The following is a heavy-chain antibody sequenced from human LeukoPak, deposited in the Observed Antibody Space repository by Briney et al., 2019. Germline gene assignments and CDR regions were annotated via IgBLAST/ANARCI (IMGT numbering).Heavy chain of an antibody. Sequence: SETLSLTCTVSGDSISSSPYYWGWIRQPPGRGLEWIGNIYNSGGTYYNPSLKSRVTILVDTSKNQFSLKLSSVTAADTAVYYCARIQLADNWFDPWGQGTLVTVSS. CDR3: ARIQLADNWFDP. J-gene: IGHJ5*02. CDR1: GDSISSSPYY. D-gene: IGHD1-1*01. V-gene: IGHV4-39*07. CDR2: IYNSGGT.